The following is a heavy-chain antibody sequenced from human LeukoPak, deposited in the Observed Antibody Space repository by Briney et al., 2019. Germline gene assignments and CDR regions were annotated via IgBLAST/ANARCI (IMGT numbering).Heavy chain of an antibody. Sequence: SETLSLTCTVSGGSISSSSYYWGWIRQPPGKGLEWIGSIYYSGSTYYNPSLKSRVTISVDTSKNQFSLKLSSVTAADTAVYYCARGYSSGWYPRVYWYFDLWGRGTLVTVSS. V-gene: IGHV4-39*07. J-gene: IGHJ2*01. CDR2: IYYSGST. CDR3: ARGYSSGWYPRVYWYFDL. CDR1: GGSISSSSYY. D-gene: IGHD6-19*01.